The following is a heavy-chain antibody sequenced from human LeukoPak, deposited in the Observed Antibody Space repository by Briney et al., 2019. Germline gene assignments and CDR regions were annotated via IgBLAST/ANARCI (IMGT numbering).Heavy chain of an antibody. CDR1: GFTFSNYW. CDR3: AREGRGGTFDP. D-gene: IGHD3-10*01. CDR2: INSDDSST. V-gene: IGHV3-74*01. Sequence: GGSLRLSCAASGFTFSNYWMHWVRQAPGKGLLWVSRINSDDSSTRYAEYVQGRFTISRDNAKNTLYLHMNSLRAEDTAVYYCAREGRGGTFDPWGQGTLVTVSS. J-gene: IGHJ5*02.